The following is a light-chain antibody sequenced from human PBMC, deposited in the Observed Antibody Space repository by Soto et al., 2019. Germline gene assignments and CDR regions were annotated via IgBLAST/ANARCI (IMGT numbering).Light chain of an antibody. CDR1: SSDIGVYNR. Sequence: QSVLTQPPSVSGSPGQSVTISCTGTSSDIGVYNRVSWYQQPPGTAPKLMIYEVSNRPSGVPDRFSGSKSGNTASLTISGLQAEDEADYYCSLYRSSTTLVFGTGTK. J-gene: IGLJ1*01. CDR3: SLYRSSTTLV. V-gene: IGLV2-18*01. CDR2: EVS.